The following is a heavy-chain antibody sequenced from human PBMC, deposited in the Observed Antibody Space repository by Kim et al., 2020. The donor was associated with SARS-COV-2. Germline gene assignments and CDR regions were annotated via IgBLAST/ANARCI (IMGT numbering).Heavy chain of an antibody. Sequence: GGSLRLSCAASGFTFSSYDMHWVRQATGKGLEWVSAIGTAGDTYYPGSVKGRFTISRENAKNSLYLQMNSLRAGDTAVYYCARSLGGQWLETPTYYYYGMDVWGQGTTVTVSS. CDR3: ARSLGGQWLETPTYYYYGMDV. J-gene: IGHJ6*02. D-gene: IGHD6-19*01. V-gene: IGHV3-13*04. CDR1: GFTFSSYD. CDR2: IGTAGDT.